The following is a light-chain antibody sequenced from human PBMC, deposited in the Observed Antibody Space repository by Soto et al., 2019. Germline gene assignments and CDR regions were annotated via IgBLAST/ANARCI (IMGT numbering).Light chain of an antibody. CDR2: WAS. V-gene: IGKV4-1*01. Sequence: DIVMTQSPDSLAVSLGERATINCKSSQSVLYSSDNRNYLAWYQQRPGQPPKLLIYWASARESGVPDRFSGSGSGTDFTLTITGLQAEDVAVYYCQQYITSHYTFGQGTKLEIK. CDR1: QSVLYSSDNRNY. J-gene: IGKJ2*01. CDR3: QQYITSHYT.